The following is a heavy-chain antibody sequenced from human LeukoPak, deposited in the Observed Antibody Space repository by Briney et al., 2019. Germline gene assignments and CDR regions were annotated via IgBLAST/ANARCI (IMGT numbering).Heavy chain of an antibody. J-gene: IGHJ3*02. CDR1: GGSISSYY. CDR3: TLHPYSSSWYGAFDI. Sequence: SETLSLTCTVSGGSISSYYWSWIRQPPGKGLEWIGCIYYSGSTNYNPSLKSRVTISVDTSKNQFSLKLSSVTAADTAVYYCTLHPYSSSWYGAFDIWGQGTMVTVSS. CDR2: IYYSGST. V-gene: IGHV4-59*01. D-gene: IGHD6-13*01.